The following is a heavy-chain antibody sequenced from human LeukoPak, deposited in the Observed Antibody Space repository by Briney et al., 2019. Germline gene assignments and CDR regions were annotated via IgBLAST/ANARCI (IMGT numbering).Heavy chain of an antibody. CDR3: ARADMVRGVIHDY. CDR2: IYYSGST. D-gene: IGHD3-10*01. J-gene: IGHJ4*02. Sequence: SETLSLTCTVSGGSISSYYWSWIRQPPGQGLEWMGDIYYSGSTSYNPSLSSRVPMSVAPSKNQSSLKLSSVTAADTAVYYCARADMVRGVIHDYWGQGTLVTVSS. CDR1: GGSISSYY. V-gene: IGHV4-59*01.